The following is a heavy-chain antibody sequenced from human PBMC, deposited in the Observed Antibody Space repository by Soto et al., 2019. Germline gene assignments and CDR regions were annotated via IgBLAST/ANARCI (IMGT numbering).Heavy chain of an antibody. CDR2: IDAGNGNT. CDR3: ARDRNYDSSGYYAY. J-gene: IGHJ4*02. CDR1: GYIFTRYA. V-gene: IGHV1-3*01. D-gene: IGHD3-22*01. Sequence: ASVKVSCKASGYIFTRYAMHWVRQAPGQRLEWMGWIDAGNGNTKYSPNLQGRVTITRDTSATTAYMELSSLRSEDTAVYYCARDRNYDSSGYYAYWGQGTQVT.